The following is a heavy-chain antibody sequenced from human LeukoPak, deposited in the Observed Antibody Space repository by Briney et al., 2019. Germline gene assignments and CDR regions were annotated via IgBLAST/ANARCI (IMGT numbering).Heavy chain of an antibody. CDR3: ARLYYDFWSGYYAGGGYYFDY. CDR2: IYDSGST. D-gene: IGHD3-3*01. Sequence: SETLSLTCTVSGGSIRSSYYYWGWIRQPPGKGLEWIGSIYDSGSTYYNPSLKSRVTISVDTSKNQFSLKLSSVTAADTAVYYCARLYYDFWSGYYAGGGYYFDYWGQGTLVTVSS. J-gene: IGHJ4*02. V-gene: IGHV4-39*07. CDR1: GGSIRSSYYY.